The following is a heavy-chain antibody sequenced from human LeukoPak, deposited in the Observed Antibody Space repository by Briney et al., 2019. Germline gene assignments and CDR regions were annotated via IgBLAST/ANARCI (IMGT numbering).Heavy chain of an antibody. V-gene: IGHV3-30*18. CDR2: ISYDGSNK. CDR3: AKDRVAVSGVTQFDY. D-gene: IGHD6-19*01. J-gene: IGHJ4*02. CDR1: GFTFSSYD. Sequence: PGRSLRLSCAASGFTFSSYDMHWVRQAPGKGLEWVTVISYDGSNKYYGDSVKGRFTIPRDNSKNTLYLRMNSLRAEDTAVYYCAKDRVAVSGVTQFDYWGQGTQVTVSS.